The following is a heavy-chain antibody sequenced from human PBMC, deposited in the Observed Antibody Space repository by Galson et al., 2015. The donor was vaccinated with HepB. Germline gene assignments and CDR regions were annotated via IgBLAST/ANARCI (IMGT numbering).Heavy chain of an antibody. V-gene: IGHV3-23*01. CDR2: FSGPVATT. Sequence: SLRLSCAASGFTFSSYAMSWVRQTPEKGLEWVSTFSGPVATTYHAASVKGRFTISRDNSKNTLSLQMNGLRADDMAVYYCAKATSGTCSGANCYYFDFWGQGALVTVSS. CDR1: GFTFSSYA. J-gene: IGHJ4*02. D-gene: IGHD2-15*01. CDR3: AKATSGTCSGANCYYFDF.